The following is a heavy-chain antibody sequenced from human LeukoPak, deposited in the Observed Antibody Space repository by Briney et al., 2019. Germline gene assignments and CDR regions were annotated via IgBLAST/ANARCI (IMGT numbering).Heavy chain of an antibody. Sequence: ASVKVSCKASGGAFSSYAISWVRQAPGQGLEWMGGIIPIFGTANYAQKFQGRVTITTDESTSTAYMELSSLRSEDTAVYYCARNSNGGNQYYFDYWGQGTLVTVSS. D-gene: IGHD4-23*01. J-gene: IGHJ4*02. CDR3: ARNSNGGNQYYFDY. CDR2: IIPIFGTA. CDR1: GGAFSSYA. V-gene: IGHV1-69*05.